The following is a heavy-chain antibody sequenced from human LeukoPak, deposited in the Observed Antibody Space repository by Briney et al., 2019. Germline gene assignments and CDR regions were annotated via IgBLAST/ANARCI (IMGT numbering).Heavy chain of an antibody. J-gene: IGHJ4*02. CDR2: ISASGADT. CDR3: ARRQVGYTFGSPDC. CDR1: GFTFDSHA. Sequence: GGSLRLSCVASGFTFDSHAMSWVRQAPGKGLEWVSGISASGADTYYADSVKGRFTISRDNSKNMLYLQMNGLRADDTAAYYCARRQVGYTFGSPDCWGQGTLVTVSS. D-gene: IGHD3-16*01. V-gene: IGHV3-23*01.